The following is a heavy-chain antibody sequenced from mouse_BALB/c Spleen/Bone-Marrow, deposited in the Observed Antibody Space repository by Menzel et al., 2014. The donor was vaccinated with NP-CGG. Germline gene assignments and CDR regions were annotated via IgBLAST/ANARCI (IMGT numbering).Heavy chain of an antibody. Sequence: EVKLMESGGGLVKPGGSLKLSCAASGFAFSSYDMSWVRQTPEKRQEWVATISSGGSYTYYPDSVKGRFTISRDNARNTLYLQMSSLRSEDTALYYCARVLRVYAMDYWGQGTSVTVSS. J-gene: IGHJ4*01. CDR3: ARVLRVYAMDY. CDR2: ISSGGSYT. CDR1: GFAFSSYD. V-gene: IGHV5-9*02. D-gene: IGHD2-4*01.